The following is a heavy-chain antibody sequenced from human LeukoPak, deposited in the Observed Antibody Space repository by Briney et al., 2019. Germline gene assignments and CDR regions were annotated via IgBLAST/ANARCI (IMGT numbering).Heavy chain of an antibody. CDR2: ISGSGGST. CDR3: AKDYGITMVRGVMITTEGMYY. D-gene: IGHD3-10*01. V-gene: IGHV3-23*01. CDR1: GCTFSSYA. Sequence: GGSLRLSCAASGCTFSSYAMSWVRQAPGKGLEWVSAISGSGGSTYYADSVKGRFTISRDNSKNTLYLQMNSLRAEATAVYYCAKDYGITMVRGVMITTEGMYYCVQGTLVTVSS. J-gene: IGHJ4*02.